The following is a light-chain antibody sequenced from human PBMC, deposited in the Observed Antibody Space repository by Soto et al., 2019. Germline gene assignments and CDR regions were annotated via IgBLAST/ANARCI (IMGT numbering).Light chain of an antibody. CDR2: GAS. CDR1: ETISDGS. CDR3: QQYGTSPPR. V-gene: IGKV3-20*01. Sequence: EIVLTQSPGTLSLSPGERAALSCRASETISDGSLAWYQQKSGQAPRLLIYGASSSATDIPYRFSGSGSGTEFTLTISRLEPEDFAVYSCQQYGTSPPRFGQGTKVEIK. J-gene: IGKJ1*01.